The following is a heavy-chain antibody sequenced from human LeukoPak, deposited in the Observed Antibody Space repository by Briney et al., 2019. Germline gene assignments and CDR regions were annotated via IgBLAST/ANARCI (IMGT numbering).Heavy chain of an antibody. J-gene: IGHJ4*02. CDR3: VKDGGVSGYDLLDY. CDR1: GFTFGNYW. V-gene: IGHV3-7*01. CDR2: INQDGSEE. D-gene: IGHD5-12*01. Sequence: GGSLRISCAASGFTFGNYWVTWVRQAPGKGLEWVAHINQDGSEEHYMDSAKARFTISRDNAKNSLSLQMNSLRAEDTAVYYCVKDGGVSGYDLLDYWGQGTLVTVSS.